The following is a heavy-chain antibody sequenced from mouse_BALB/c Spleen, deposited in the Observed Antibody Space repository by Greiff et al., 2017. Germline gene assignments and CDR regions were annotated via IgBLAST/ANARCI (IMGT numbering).Heavy chain of an antibody. V-gene: IGHV5-4*02. Sequence: DVKLVESGGGLVKPGGSLKLSCAASGFTFSDYYMYWVRQTPEKRLEWVATISDGGSYTYYPDSVKGRFTISRDNAKNNLYLQMSSLKSEDTAMYYCARARRDYYAMDYWGQGTSVTVSS. CDR2: ISDGGSYT. CDR3: ARARRDYYAMDY. J-gene: IGHJ4*01. CDR1: GFTFSDYY.